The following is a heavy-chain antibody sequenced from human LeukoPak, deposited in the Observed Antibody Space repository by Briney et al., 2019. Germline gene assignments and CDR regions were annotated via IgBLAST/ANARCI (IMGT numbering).Heavy chain of an antibody. J-gene: IGHJ3*02. Sequence: SVKVSCKASGGTFSSYAISWVRQAPGQGLEWMGRIIPIFGTANYAQKFQGRVTITTDESASTAYMELSSLRSEDTAVYYCARDLGGPVSHYYDSSGYANDAFDIWGQGTMVTVSS. CDR3: ARDLGGPVSHYYDSSGYANDAFDI. CDR1: GGTFSSYA. D-gene: IGHD3-22*01. CDR2: IIPIFGTA. V-gene: IGHV1-69*05.